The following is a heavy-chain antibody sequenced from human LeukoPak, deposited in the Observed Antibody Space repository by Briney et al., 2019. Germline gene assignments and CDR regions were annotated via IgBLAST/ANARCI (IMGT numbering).Heavy chain of an antibody. D-gene: IGHD6-13*01. CDR1: GFTFDDYG. CDR2: INWNGGST. CDR3: AREIAAAVGDNWFDP. Sequence: GGSLRLSRAASGFTFDDYGMSWVRQAPGKGLEWVSGINWNGGSTGYADSVKGRFTISRDNAKNSLYLQMNSLRAEDTALYYCAREIAAAVGDNWFDPWGQGTLVTVSS. J-gene: IGHJ5*02. V-gene: IGHV3-20*04.